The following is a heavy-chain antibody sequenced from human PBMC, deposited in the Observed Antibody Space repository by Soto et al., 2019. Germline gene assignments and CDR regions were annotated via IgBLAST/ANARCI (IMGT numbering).Heavy chain of an antibody. V-gene: IGHV1-18*01. J-gene: IGHJ4*02. CDR3: ARDPPRIVVVPAAMRALCDY. Sequence: QVQLVQSGAEVKKPGASVKVSCKASGYTFTSYGISWVRQAPGQGLEWMGWISAYNGNTNYAQKLQGRVTMTTDTSTSTAYMELRSLRSDDTAVYYCARDPPRIVVVPAAMRALCDYWGQGTLVTVSS. D-gene: IGHD2-2*01. CDR2: ISAYNGNT. CDR1: GYTFTSYG.